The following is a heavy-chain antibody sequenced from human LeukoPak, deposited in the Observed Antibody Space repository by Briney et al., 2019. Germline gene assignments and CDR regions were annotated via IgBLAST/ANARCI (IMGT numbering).Heavy chain of an antibody. CDR2: IYYSGST. CDR1: AGSISSSSYS. V-gene: IGHV4-39*07. Sequence: SETLSLTCTVSAGSISSSSYSWGWIRQPPGKGLEWIGSIYYSGSTYFNPSLKSRVTISVDTSKKQFSLKLTSVTVADTAVYYCARETSQKGAHYMDVWGKGTTVTISS. CDR3: ARETSQKGAHYMDV. D-gene: IGHD3-16*01. J-gene: IGHJ6*03.